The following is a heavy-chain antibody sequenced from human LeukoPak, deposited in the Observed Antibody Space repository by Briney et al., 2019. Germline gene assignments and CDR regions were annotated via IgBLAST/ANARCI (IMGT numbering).Heavy chain of an antibody. V-gene: IGHV3-21*01. Sequence: GGSLRLSCAASGFTFSSYNMNWVRQAPGKGLGWVSSISSSSSYIYYADSVKGRFTISRDNAENSLYLQMNSLRAEDTAVYSCARFISGSWYFDYWGQGTLVTVSS. CDR1: GFTFSSYN. D-gene: IGHD6-13*01. CDR3: ARFISGSWYFDY. J-gene: IGHJ4*02. CDR2: ISSSSSYI.